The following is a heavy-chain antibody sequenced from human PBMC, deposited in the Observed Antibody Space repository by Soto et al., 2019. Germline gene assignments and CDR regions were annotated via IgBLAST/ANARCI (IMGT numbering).Heavy chain of an antibody. CDR2: ISGSGGST. Sequence: EVQLLESGGGLVQPGGSLRLSCAASGFTFSSYAMSWVRQAPGKGLEWVSAISGSGGSTYYADSVKGRFTISRDNSKTTLYLQMNSLRAEDTAVYYCATPDSSGVYYYYGMDVWGQGTTVTVSS. J-gene: IGHJ6*02. CDR1: GFTFSSYA. CDR3: ATPDSSGVYYYYGMDV. D-gene: IGHD3-22*01. V-gene: IGHV3-23*01.